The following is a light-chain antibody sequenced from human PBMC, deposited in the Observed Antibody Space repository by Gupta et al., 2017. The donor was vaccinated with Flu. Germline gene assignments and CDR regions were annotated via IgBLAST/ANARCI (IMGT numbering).Light chain of an antibody. CDR1: SSYVGGYKY. V-gene: IGLV2-14*01. J-gene: IGLJ2*01. Sequence: QSALTQPASVSGSPGQSITLSCPGTSSYVGGYKYVSWYQQHPGKAPKLMIFEVSNRPSGVSNRFSGSKSSNTASLTISGLQAEDEAYYCCSSYTNTNTLVVFGGGTKLTVL. CDR2: EVS. CDR3: SSYTNTNTLVV.